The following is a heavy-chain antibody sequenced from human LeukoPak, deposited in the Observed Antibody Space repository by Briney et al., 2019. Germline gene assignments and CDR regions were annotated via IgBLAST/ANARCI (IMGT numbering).Heavy chain of an antibody. CDR3: ARGFYDSSGFDAFDI. D-gene: IGHD3-22*01. V-gene: IGHV4-30-2*01. CDR2: IYHSGTT. Sequence: TFGDYPMTWFRQAPGKGLEWIGYIYHSGTTFYNPSLKSRVTILIDTSKNQFSLKLSSVTAADTAVYYCARGFYDSSGFDAFDIWGQGTMVTVSS. J-gene: IGHJ3*02. CDR1: TFGDYP.